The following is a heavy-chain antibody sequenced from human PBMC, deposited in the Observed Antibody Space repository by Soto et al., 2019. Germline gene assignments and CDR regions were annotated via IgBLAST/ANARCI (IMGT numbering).Heavy chain of an antibody. Sequence: QVQLQESGPGLVKPSQTLSLTCTVSGGSIRNSGYYWSWIRQLPGKGLEWIGFISYSGSTDYAPSLKSRVTMSVDTSKNQCSPNLSSVTAADTAVYYCGRDAVTKRDFYYYGMDVWGRGTTVTVSS. CDR3: GRDAVTKRDFYYYGMDV. D-gene: IGHD4-4*01. CDR2: ISYSGST. CDR1: GGSIRNSGYY. J-gene: IGHJ6*02. V-gene: IGHV4-31*03.